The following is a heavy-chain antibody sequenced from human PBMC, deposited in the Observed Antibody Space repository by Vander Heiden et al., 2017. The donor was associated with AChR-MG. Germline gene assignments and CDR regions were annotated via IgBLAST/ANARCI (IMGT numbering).Heavy chain of an antibody. J-gene: IGHJ3*02. V-gene: IGHV3-30*18. Sequence: QVQLVESGGGVVQPGRSLRLSCAASGFTFSSYGMHWVRQAPGKGLEWVAVISYDGSNKYYADSVKGRFTISRDNSKNTLYLQMNSLRAEDTAVYYCAKDGGDIVVVPDAFDIWGQGTMVTVSS. CDR3: AKDGGDIVVVPDAFDI. D-gene: IGHD2-15*01. CDR1: GFTFSSYG. CDR2: ISYDGSNK.